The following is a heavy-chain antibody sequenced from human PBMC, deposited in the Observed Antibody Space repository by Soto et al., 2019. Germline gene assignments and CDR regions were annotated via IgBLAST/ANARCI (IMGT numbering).Heavy chain of an antibody. CDR1: GGSISTVGHY. V-gene: IGHV4-31*03. Sequence: PSETLSLTCSVSGGSISTVGHYWTWIRQPPGKGLEWIGSIYHTGSTYYSKSLRSRLTMSVDTSKSQFSLRLSSVTAEDTAVYYCARATGTLRSRNCDYWGQGSLVTVSS. CDR3: ARATGTLRSRNCDY. CDR2: IYHTGST. J-gene: IGHJ4*02. D-gene: IGHD1-1*01.